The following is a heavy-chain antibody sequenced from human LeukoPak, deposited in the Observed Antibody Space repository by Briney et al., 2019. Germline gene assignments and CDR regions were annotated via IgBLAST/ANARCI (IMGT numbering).Heavy chain of an antibody. Sequence: VASVKVSCKASGGTFSNYAISWVRQAPGQGLEWMGGITPLFGTAKYAQKFQGRVTITADESTSTAYMELSSLRSEDTAVYFCARATLSDYYFNYWGQGTLVTVSS. CDR1: GGTFSNYA. V-gene: IGHV1-69*13. CDR2: ITPLFGTA. CDR3: ARATLSDYYFNY. J-gene: IGHJ4*02.